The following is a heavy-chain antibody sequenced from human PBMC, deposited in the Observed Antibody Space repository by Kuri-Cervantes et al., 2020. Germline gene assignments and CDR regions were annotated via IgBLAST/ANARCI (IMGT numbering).Heavy chain of an antibody. CDR2: IYYSGST. V-gene: IGHV4-31*03. Sequence: LRLSCTVSGGSISSGGYYWSWIRQHPGKGLEWIGYIYYSGSTYYNPSLKSRVTISVDTSKNQFSLKLSSVTAADTAVYYCARLVEVEVVVPAAIPSGNDFWSGYSLFFDYWGQGTLVTDSS. J-gene: IGHJ4*02. CDR3: ARLVEVEVVVPAAIPSGNDFWSGYSLFFDY. CDR1: GGSISSGGYY. D-gene: IGHD3-3*01.